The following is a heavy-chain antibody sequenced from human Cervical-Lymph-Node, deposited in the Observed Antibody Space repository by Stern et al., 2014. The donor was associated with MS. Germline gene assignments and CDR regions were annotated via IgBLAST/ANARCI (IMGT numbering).Heavy chain of an antibody. Sequence: VQLVESGAEVKNPGSSVKVSCKASGGTVSSHTISWVRQAPGQGPEWMGGILPIFGTPNYSLKFQGRVTITADKSTSTAYLELNSLRSDDSAVYYCAREVTMVGFDPWGQGTLVTVSS. J-gene: IGHJ5*02. V-gene: IGHV1-69*06. D-gene: IGHD3-10*02. CDR2: ILPIFGTP. CDR3: AREVTMVGFDP. CDR1: GGTVSSHT.